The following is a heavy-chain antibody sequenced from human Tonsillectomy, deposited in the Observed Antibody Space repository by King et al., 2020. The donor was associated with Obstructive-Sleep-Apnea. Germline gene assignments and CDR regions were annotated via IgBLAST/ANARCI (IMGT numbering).Heavy chain of an antibody. CDR1: GGSISSSSYY. V-gene: IGHV4-39*07. CDR3: ARVPYITGWSGWFDP. D-gene: IGHD6-19*01. Sequence: LQLQESGPGLVKPSETLSLTCTVSGGSISSSSYYWGWIRQPPGKGLEWIGSIYYSGSTNYNPSLNSRVTISIDTPKNQFSLKLSSVTAADTAGYYCARVPYITGWSGWFDPWGQGTLVTVSS. J-gene: IGHJ5*02. CDR2: IYYSGST.